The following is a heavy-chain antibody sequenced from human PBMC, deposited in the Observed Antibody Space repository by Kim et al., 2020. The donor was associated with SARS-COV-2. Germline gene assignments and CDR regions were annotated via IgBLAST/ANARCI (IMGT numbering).Heavy chain of an antibody. J-gene: IGHJ4*01. CDR3: ARGPSISSLYGPTYYFYY. D-gene: IGHD6-13*01. CDR1: GGSFSGYY. CDR2: INHSGST. V-gene: IGHV4-34*01. Sequence: SETLSLTCAVYGGSFSGYYWSWIRQPPWKGLEWIGEINHSGSTNYNPSLKSRVTISVDTSKNQFSLKLSSVTAADTAVYYCARGPSISSLYGPTYYFYY.